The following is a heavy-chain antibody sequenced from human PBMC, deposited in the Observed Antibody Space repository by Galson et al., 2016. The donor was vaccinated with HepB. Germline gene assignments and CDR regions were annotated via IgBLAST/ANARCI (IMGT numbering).Heavy chain of an antibody. V-gene: IGHV3-23*01. Sequence: SLRLSCAASGFTFAGYAMSWVRQAPGKGLEWVSAMSGSGADTYYAAPVLGRFSISRDNFRNTLYLQMNSLGVEDTAVYYCAKDLGTRGNYYYYGMDVWGQGTTVTVSS. D-gene: IGHD2-15*01. CDR1: GFTFAGYA. J-gene: IGHJ6*02. CDR2: MSGSGADT. CDR3: AKDLGTRGNYYYYGMDV.